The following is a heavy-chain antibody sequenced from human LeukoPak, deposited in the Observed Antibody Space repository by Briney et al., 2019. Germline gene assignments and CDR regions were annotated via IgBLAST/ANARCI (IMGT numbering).Heavy chain of an antibody. V-gene: IGHV3-74*01. Sequence: SGGSLRLSCAASVFAFSEYCMHCVPEAPGEGRVCVSRMNSNGSGTNYADSVKSRFTMSRDNAKNTLYLQMNSLRAEDTAVYYCARGGARIGEYTYGFDYWGQGALVTVSS. CDR2: MNSNGSGT. CDR3: ARGGARIGEYTYGFDY. J-gene: IGHJ4*02. D-gene: IGHD5-18*01. CDR1: VFAFSEYC.